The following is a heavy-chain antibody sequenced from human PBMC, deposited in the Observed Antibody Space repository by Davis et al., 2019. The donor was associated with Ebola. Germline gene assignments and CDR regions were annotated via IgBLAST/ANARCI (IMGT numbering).Heavy chain of an antibody. CDR2: ISYDGSNK. D-gene: IGHD3-16*02. J-gene: IGHJ6*02. CDR3: ARERGSDYVWGSYRWVYGMDV. Sequence: GGSLRLSCAASGFTFSSYAMHWVRQAPGKGLEWVAVISYDGSNKYYADSVKGRFTISRDNSKNTLYLQMNSLRAEDTAVYYCARERGSDYVWGSYRWVYGMDVWGQGTTVTVSS. CDR1: GFTFSSYA. V-gene: IGHV3-30-3*01.